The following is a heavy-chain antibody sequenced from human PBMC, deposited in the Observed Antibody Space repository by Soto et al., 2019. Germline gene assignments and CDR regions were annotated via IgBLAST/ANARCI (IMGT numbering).Heavy chain of an antibody. CDR2: ISSDGNDK. Sequence: QVQLVESGGGVVQPGRSLRLSCAASGFTFSNYGMHWVRQAPGKGLEWVTTISSDGNDKYYADSVKGRFTISRDNSKNTLDLQMNGLRDEDTAVYYWAKGSMSAHQFRDHWGQGNLVTVS. D-gene: IGHD6-6*01. J-gene: IGHJ4*02. V-gene: IGHV3-30*18. CDR1: GFTFSNYG. CDR3: AKGSMSAHQFRDH.